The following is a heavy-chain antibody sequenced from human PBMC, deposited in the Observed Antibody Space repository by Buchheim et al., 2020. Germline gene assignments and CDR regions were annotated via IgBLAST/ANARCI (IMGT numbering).Heavy chain of an antibody. CDR1: GYSISSGYY. D-gene: IGHD4-17*01. V-gene: IGHV4-38-2*02. Sequence: QVQLQESGPGLVKPSETLSLTCAVSGYSISSGYYWGWIRQPPGKGLEWIGSIYHSGRTYYNPSLKSRVTISVDTSKNQFSLKLSSVTAADTAVYYCARESSYGGRDYWGQGTL. CDR3: ARESSYGGRDY. J-gene: IGHJ4*02. CDR2: IYHSGRT.